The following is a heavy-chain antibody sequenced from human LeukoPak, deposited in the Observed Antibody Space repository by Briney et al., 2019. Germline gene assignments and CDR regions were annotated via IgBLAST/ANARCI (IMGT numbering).Heavy chain of an antibody. CDR2: INPNSGGT. J-gene: IGHJ4*02. D-gene: IGHD3-9*01. CDR3: ARDTGYDILTGQFDY. V-gene: IGHV1-2*02. CDR1: GYTFTGYY. Sequence: ASVKVSCKASGYTFTGYYMHWVRQAPGQGLEWMGWINPNSGGTNYAQKFQGRVTMTRDTSISTAYMELSRLRSDDTAVYYCARDTGYDILTGQFDYRGQGALVTVSS.